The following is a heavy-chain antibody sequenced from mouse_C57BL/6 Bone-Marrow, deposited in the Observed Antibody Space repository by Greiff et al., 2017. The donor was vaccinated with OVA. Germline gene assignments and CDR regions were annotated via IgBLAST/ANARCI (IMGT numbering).Heavy chain of an antibody. CDR3: ARGTGFDY. J-gene: IGHJ2*01. D-gene: IGHD3-3*01. CDR2: IYPYNGAS. Sequence: VQLQQSGPELVKPGASVKMSCKASGYAFTGYYMHWVKQSPGNVLEWIGSIYPYNGASGYNQKFKGKATLTVDKSSSTAYMELRSLTSEDSAVYYCARGTGFDYWGQGTTLTVSS. CDR1: GYAFTGYY. V-gene: IGHV1-31*01.